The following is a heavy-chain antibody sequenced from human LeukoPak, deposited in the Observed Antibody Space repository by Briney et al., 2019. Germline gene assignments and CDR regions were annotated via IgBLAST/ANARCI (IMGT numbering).Heavy chain of an antibody. CDR2: INHSGST. CDR3: AGIHTAMALYYYYGMDV. V-gene: IGHV4-34*01. Sequence: SETLSLTCAVYGGSFSGYYWSWIRQPPGKGLEWIGEINHSGSTNYNPSLKSRVTISVDTSKNQFSLKLSSVTAADTAVYYCAGIHTAMALYYYYGMDVWGQGTTVTVSS. J-gene: IGHJ6*02. D-gene: IGHD5-18*01. CDR1: GGSFSGYY.